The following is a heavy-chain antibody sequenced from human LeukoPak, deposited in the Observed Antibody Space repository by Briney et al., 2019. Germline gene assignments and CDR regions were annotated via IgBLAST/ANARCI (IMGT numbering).Heavy chain of an antibody. D-gene: IGHD4-11*01. CDR1: GYTFRGNY. Sequence: ASVKVSCKASGYTFRGNYIHWLRQAPGQGLEWMGWIDANNGDTKSAQKFQGRVTMSRDTSISTAYMDLSSLSPDDAAVYYCARDPTSVTLYFFDYWGQGTLVTVSS. CDR2: IDANNGDT. J-gene: IGHJ4*02. V-gene: IGHV1-2*02. CDR3: ARDPTSVTLYFFDY.